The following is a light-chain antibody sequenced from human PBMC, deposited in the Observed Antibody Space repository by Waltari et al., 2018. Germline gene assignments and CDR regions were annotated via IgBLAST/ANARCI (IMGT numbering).Light chain of an antibody. CDR3: CSYAGRYTPYV. J-gene: IGLJ1*01. V-gene: IGLV2-11*01. CDR2: DVI. CDR1: SSHIGDYNS. Sequence: QSALTQPRSVSGSPGQSVTFSCTGTSSHIGDYNSVSWYQQHPGKAPKLMIYDVIKRPSGVPDRFSGSKSVNTASLTISGLQAEDEADYYCCSYAGRYTPYVFGTGTKVTVL.